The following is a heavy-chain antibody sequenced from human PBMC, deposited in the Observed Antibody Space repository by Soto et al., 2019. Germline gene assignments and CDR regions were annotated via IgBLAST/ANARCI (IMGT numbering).Heavy chain of an antibody. CDR1: GYTFTGYY. V-gene: IGHV1-2*04. CDR2: INPNSGGT. J-gene: IGHJ6*02. CDR3: AILSPPNPPRYSRSWYEDYYYGMDV. Sequence: ASVKVSCKASGYTFTGYYMHWVRQAPGQGLEWMGWINPNSGGTNYAQKFQGWVTMTRDTSISTAYMELSRLRSDDTAVYYCAILSPPNPPRYSRSWYEDYYYGMDVWGQGTTVTVSS. D-gene: IGHD6-13*01.